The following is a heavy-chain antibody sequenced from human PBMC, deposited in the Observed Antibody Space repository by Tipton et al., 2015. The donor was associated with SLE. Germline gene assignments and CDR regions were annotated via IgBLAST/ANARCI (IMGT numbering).Heavy chain of an antibody. D-gene: IGHD5-12*01. Sequence: TLSLTCTVSGGSISSSGYYWGWIRQPPGKGLEWIGGIHYSGSTYYNPSLKSRVTISVDTSKNQFSLKLSSVTAADTSVYYCARGDIVPTLFDYWGQGTLVTVSS. CDR1: GGSISSSGYY. J-gene: IGHJ4*02. CDR2: IHYSGST. CDR3: ARGDIVPTLFDY. V-gene: IGHV4-39*01.